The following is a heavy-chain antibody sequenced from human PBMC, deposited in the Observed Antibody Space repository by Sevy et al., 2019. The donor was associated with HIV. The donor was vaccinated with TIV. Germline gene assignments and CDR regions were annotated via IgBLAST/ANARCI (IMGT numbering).Heavy chain of an antibody. CDR2: INPSGGST. V-gene: IGHV1-46*01. CDR1: GYTFTSYY. D-gene: IGHD3-16*01. J-gene: IGHJ4*02. CDR3: ASSRRLLGELSA. Sequence: ASVKVSCKVSGYTFTSYYMHWVRQAPGQGLEWMGIINPSGGSTSYAQKFQGRVTMTRDTSTSTVHMELSSLRSEDTAVYYCASSRRLLGELSAWGQGTLVTVSS.